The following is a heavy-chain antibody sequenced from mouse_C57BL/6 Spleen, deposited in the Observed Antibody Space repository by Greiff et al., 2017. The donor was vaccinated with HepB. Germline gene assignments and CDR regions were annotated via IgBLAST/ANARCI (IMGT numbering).Heavy chain of an antibody. Sequence: VQLQQSGAELARPGASVKMSCKASGYTFTSYTMHWVKQRPGQGLEWIGYINPSSGYTKYNQKFKDKATLTADKSSSTAYMQLSSLTSEDSAVYYCARDGYDDGDPFAYWGQGTLVTVSA. CDR3: ARDGYDDGDPFAY. CDR1: GYTFTSYT. J-gene: IGHJ3*01. V-gene: IGHV1-4*01. CDR2: INPSSGYT. D-gene: IGHD2-2*01.